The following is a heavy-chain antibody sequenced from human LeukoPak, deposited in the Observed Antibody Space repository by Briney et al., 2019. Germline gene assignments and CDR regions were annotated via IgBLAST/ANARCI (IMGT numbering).Heavy chain of an antibody. J-gene: IGHJ4*02. CDR1: GFTFSSSW. CDR2: INQDEI. V-gene: IGHV3-7*03. Sequence: QTGGSLRLSCVAAGFTFSSSWTGWVRQGPGKGLGWVASINQDEIHYVDAVRGRFTISRDDAENTAYLQMNSLKTEDTAVYYCTRFSGDNWNYGGNFDSWGQGTLVTVSS. D-gene: IGHD1-7*01. CDR3: TRFSGDNWNYGGNFDS.